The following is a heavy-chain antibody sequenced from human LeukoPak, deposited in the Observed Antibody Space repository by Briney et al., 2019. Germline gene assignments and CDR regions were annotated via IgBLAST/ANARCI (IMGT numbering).Heavy chain of an antibody. V-gene: IGHV3-48*03. CDR2: ISSSGSTI. CDR3: ARSGSSGWYFDY. D-gene: IGHD6-19*01. CDR1: VFTFSSYA. J-gene: IGHJ4*02. Sequence: GGSLRLSCAASVFTFSSYAMNWVRQAPGKGLEWVSYISSSGSTIYYADSVKGRFTISRDNAKNSLYLQMNSLRAEDTAVYYCARSGSSGWYFDYWGQGTLVTVSS.